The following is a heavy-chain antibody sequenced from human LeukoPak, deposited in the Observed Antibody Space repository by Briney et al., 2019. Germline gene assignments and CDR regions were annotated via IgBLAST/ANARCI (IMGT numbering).Heavy chain of an antibody. J-gene: IGHJ4*02. V-gene: IGHV1-69*05. CDR1: GGTFSSYA. Sequence: SVKVSCKASGGTFSSYAISWVRQAPGQGLEWMGRIIPIFGTANYAQKFQGRVTITTDESTSTASMELSSLRSEDTAVYYCARGRYYDSSGPFDYWGQGTLVTVSS. D-gene: IGHD3-22*01. CDR3: ARGRYYDSSGPFDY. CDR2: IIPIFGTA.